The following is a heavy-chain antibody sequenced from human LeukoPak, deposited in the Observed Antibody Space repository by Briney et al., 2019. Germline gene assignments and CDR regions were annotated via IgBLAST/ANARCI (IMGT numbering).Heavy chain of an antibody. J-gene: IGHJ2*01. V-gene: IGHV4-30-4*01. CDR1: GGSISSGDYY. Sequence: PSETLSLTCTVSGGSISSGDYYWSWIRQPPGKGLEWIGYIYYSGSTYYNPSLKSRVTISVDTSKNQFSLKLSSVTAADTAVYYCASMTTVTIGYFDLWGRGTLVTVSS. CDR2: IYYSGST. D-gene: IGHD4-17*01. CDR3: ASMTTVTIGYFDL.